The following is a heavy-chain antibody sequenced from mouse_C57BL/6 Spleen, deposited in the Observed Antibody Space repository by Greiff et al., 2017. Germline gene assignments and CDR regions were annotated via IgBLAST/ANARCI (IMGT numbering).Heavy chain of an antibody. J-gene: IGHJ2*01. Sequence: QVQLQQSGAELVKPGASVKISCKASGYAFSSYWMNWVKQRPGKGLEWIGQIYPGDGDTNYNGKFKGKATLTADKSSSTAYMQLSSLTSEDSAVYFCAREELLRLYYFDYWGQGTTLTVSS. CDR1: GYAFSSYW. D-gene: IGHD1-1*01. CDR3: AREELLRLYYFDY. CDR2: IYPGDGDT. V-gene: IGHV1-80*01.